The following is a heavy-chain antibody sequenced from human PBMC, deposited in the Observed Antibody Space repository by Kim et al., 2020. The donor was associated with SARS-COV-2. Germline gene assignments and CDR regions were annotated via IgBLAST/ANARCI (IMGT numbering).Heavy chain of an antibody. D-gene: IGHD3-9*01. CDR1: GFTFDDYA. CDR3: AKATRNYDILTGYYFAGMDV. J-gene: IGHJ6*02. Sequence: RGSLRLSCAASGFTFDDYAMHWVRQAPGKGLEWVSLISGDGGSTYYADSVKGRFTISRDNSKNSLYLQMNSLRTEDTALYYCAKATRNYDILTGYYFAGMDVWGQGTTVTVSS. CDR2: ISGDGGST. V-gene: IGHV3-43*02.